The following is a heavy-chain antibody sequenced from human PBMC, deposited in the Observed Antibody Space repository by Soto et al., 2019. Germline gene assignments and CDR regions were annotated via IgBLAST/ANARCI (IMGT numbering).Heavy chain of an antibody. CDR1: GFTFSGSW. D-gene: IGHD3-16*01. J-gene: IGHJ4*02. V-gene: IGHV3-74*01. CDR3: ARDWSYALNY. Sequence: LRLSCSASGFTFSGSWMHWVRQAPGKGLVWVSHINSDGTDTNYADSVKGRFTISRDNAKNTVYLQMNSLRAEDTAVYYCARDWSYALNYWGQGSLVTVSS. CDR2: INSDGTDT.